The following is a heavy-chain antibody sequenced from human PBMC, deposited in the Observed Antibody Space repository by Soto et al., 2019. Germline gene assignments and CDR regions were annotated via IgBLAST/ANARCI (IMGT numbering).Heavy chain of an antibody. CDR3: ARHYCSGGSCYLDYYYMDV. Sequence: PSQTLSHTCTVSGGPIRDFYWSWIRQPPGKGLEWIGYIYYSGSTNYNPSLKSRVTISVDTSKNQFSLKVSSVTAADTAVYYCARHYCSGGSCYLDYYYMDVWGKGTTVTVSS. J-gene: IGHJ6*03. CDR1: GGPIRDFY. V-gene: IGHV4-59*01. D-gene: IGHD2-15*01. CDR2: IYYSGST.